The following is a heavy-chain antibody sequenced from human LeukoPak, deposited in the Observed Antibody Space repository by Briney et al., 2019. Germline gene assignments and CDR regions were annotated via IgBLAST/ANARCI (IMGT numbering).Heavy chain of an antibody. CDR3: AREEYYYDSSGYYQYFDY. Sequence: PGGSLRLSCAASGFTFSSYAMHWVRQAPGKGLEWVSGISWNSGRIGYADSVKGRFTISRDNSKNTLYLQMNSLRAEDTAVYYCAREEYYYDSSGYYQYFDYWGQGTLVTVSS. J-gene: IGHJ4*02. CDR2: ISWNSGRI. V-gene: IGHV3-9*01. D-gene: IGHD3-22*01. CDR1: GFTFSSYA.